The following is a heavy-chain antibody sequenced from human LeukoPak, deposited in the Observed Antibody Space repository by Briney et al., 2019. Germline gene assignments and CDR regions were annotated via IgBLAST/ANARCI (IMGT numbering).Heavy chain of an antibody. Sequence: GGSLRLSCAASGFTVSSNYMSWVRQAPGKGLEWVSVIYSGGSTYYADSVKGRFTISRDNSKNALYLQMNSLRAEDTAVYYCASVGVVDWFDPWGQGTLVTVSS. D-gene: IGHD2-21*01. CDR2: IYSGGST. V-gene: IGHV3-66*02. CDR3: ASVGVVDWFDP. CDR1: GFTVSSNY. J-gene: IGHJ5*02.